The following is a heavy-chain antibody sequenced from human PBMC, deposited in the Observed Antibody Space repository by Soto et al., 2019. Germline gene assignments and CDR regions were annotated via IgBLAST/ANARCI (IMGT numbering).Heavy chain of an antibody. D-gene: IGHD4-17*01. CDR1: NGSLSSNY. Sequence: PSETLSLTCTVSNGSLSSNYWSWIRQSPGKGLEWIGNIYYSGSTNYNPSLKSRVTMSVDTSKNQFTLRLSSVTTADTALYYCARTTAVPNTLRSRYFFDYWGQGTLVTVSS. CDR3: ARTTAVPNTLRSRYFFDY. J-gene: IGHJ4*02. CDR2: IYYSGST. V-gene: IGHV4-59*01.